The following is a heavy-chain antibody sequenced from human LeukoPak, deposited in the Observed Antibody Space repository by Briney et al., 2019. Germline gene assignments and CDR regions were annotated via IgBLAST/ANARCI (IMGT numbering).Heavy chain of an antibody. CDR1: GFTFSSYS. CDR2: ISSSSSTI. CDR3: ARDREGYSSSWYGVDY. D-gene: IGHD6-13*01. Sequence: GGSLRLSCAASGFTFSSYSMNWVRQAPGKGLEWVSYISSSSSTIYYADSVKGRFTISRDNAKNSLYLQMNSLRAEDTAVYYCARDREGYSSSWYGVDYWGQGTLVTVSS. V-gene: IGHV3-48*01. J-gene: IGHJ4*02.